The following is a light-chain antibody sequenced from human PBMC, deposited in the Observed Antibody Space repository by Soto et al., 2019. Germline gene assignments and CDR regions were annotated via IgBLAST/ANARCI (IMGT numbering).Light chain of an antibody. V-gene: IGLV2-8*01. CDR2: EAF. Sequence: QSALTQPPSASGSPGQSVTISCTGTSSDVGGYNYVSWYQQHPGKSPKLMIYEAFKRPSGVPDRFSGSKSGNTASLTVSGLPAEDEADYYCSSYAGSNNFDVFGTGTKLTVL. J-gene: IGLJ1*01. CDR1: SSDVGGYNY. CDR3: SSYAGSNNFDV.